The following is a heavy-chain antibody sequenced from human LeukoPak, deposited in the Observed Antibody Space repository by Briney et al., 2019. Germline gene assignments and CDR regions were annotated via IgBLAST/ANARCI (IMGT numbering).Heavy chain of an antibody. J-gene: IGHJ4*02. Sequence: PSETLSLTCAVSGYSISSGDYWGWIRQPPGKGLEWIGSSYHSGSTYYNPSLKSRVTISVDTPKNQFSLKLSSVTAADTAVYYCARLDGYNSVLGYWGQGTLVTVSS. D-gene: IGHD5-24*01. CDR2: SYHSGST. CDR1: GYSISSGDY. V-gene: IGHV4-38-2*01. CDR3: ARLDGYNSVLGY.